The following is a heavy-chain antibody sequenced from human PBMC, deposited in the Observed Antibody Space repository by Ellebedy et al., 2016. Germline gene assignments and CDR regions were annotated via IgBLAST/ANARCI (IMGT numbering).Heavy chain of an antibody. CDR1: GGSISSYY. D-gene: IGHD4-17*01. V-gene: IGHV4-59*08. CDR2: IYYSGST. CDR3: ASNLRVNYYYGMDV. Sequence: SETLSLTCTVSGGSISSYYWSWIRQPPGKGLEWIGYIYYSGSTNYDPSLKSRVTISVDTSKNQFSLKLSSVTAADTAVYYCASNLRVNYYYGMDVWGRGTMVTVSS. J-gene: IGHJ6*01.